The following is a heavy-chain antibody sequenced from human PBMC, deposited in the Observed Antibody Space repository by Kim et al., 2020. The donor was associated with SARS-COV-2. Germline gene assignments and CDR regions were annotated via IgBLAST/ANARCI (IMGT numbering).Heavy chain of an antibody. J-gene: IGHJ6*02. CDR3: AKGSARYYDFWSGYYSAYYYYGMDV. Sequence: GGSLRLSCAASGFTFSSYAMSWVRQAPGKGLEWVSAISGSGGSTYYADSVKGRFTISRDNSKNTLYLQMNSLRAEDTAVYYCAKGSARYYDFWSGYYSAYYYYGMDVWGQGTTVTVSS. CDR1: GFTFSSYA. V-gene: IGHV3-23*01. D-gene: IGHD3-3*01. CDR2: ISGSGGST.